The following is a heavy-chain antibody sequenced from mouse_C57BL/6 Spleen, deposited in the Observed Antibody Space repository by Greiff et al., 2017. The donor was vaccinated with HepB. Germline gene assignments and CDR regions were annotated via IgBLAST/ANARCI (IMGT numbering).Heavy chain of an antibody. D-gene: IGHD2-5*01. J-gene: IGHJ2*01. Sequence: EVMLVESGGGLVKPGGSLKLSCAASGFTFSDYGMHWVRQAPEKGLEWVAYISSGSSTIYYADTVKGRFTISRDNAKNTLFLQMTSLRSEDTAMYYCARPTIVTPYYFDYWGQGTTLTVSS. V-gene: IGHV5-17*01. CDR3: ARPTIVTPYYFDY. CDR2: ISSGSSTI. CDR1: GFTFSDYG.